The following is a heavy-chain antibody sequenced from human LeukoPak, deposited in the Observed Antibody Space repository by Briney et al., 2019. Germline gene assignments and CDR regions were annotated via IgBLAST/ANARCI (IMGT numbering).Heavy chain of an antibody. CDR3: ASLGYCSSTSCPPPFDP. V-gene: IGHV1-2*06. J-gene: IGHJ5*02. Sequence: ASVKVSCKASGHTFTGYYMHWVRQAPGQGLEWMGRINPNSGGTNYAQKFQGRVTMTRDTSISTAYMELSRLRSDDTAVYYCASLGYCSSTSCPPPFDPWGQGTLVTVSS. CDR2: INPNSGGT. CDR1: GHTFTGYY. D-gene: IGHD2-2*01.